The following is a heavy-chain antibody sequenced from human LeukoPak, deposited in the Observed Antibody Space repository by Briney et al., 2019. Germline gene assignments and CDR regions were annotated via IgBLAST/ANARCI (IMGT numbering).Heavy chain of an antibody. D-gene: IGHD3/OR15-3a*01. CDR2: MYYCGNT. V-gene: IGHV4-39*01. CDR3: ERQTDSRLYILQ. J-gene: IGHJ4*02. Sequence: SDTLSLTCTLSVVSISISNSYWGWIRQPPGKGLELIGSMYYCGNTYYNASLKSQVSISIDTSKNLFSLSLTSVTAADTVCFYCERQTDSRLYILQGGQGTLVTVSS. CDR1: VVSISISNSY.